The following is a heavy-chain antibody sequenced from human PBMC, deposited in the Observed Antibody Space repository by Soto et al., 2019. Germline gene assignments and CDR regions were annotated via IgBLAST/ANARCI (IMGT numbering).Heavy chain of an antibody. CDR2: ISSSSSYI. D-gene: IGHD2-15*01. Sequence: LRLSCAASGFTFSSYSMNGVRQAPGKGLEWVSSISSSSSYIYYADSVKGRFTISRDNAKNSLYLQMNSLRAEDTAVCYCARDLGLLHCSGGSCYSAYYYYYGMDVWGQGTTVTVSS. CDR3: ARDLGLLHCSGGSCYSAYYYYYGMDV. V-gene: IGHV3-21*01. CDR1: GFTFSSYS. J-gene: IGHJ6*02.